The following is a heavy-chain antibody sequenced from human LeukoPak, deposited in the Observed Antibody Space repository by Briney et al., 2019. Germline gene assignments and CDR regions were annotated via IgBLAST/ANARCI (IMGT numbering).Heavy chain of an antibody. CDR2: INPNSGGT. D-gene: IGHD2-21*02. J-gene: IGHJ4*02. V-gene: IGHV1-2*02. CDR3: ARGTNAYCGGDCYPRRDFFDY. Sequence: ASVKVSCKASGYTFTDYYMHWVRQAPGQGLEWMGWINPNSGGTNYAQKFQGRVTMTRDTSISTAYMELSRLRSDDTAVYYCARGTNAYCGGDCYPRRDFFDYWGQGTLVTVSS. CDR1: GYTFTDYY.